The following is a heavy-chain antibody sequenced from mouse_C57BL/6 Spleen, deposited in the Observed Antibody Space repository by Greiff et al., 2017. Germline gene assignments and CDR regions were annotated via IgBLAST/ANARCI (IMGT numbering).Heavy chain of an antibody. CDR1: GFTFSDYG. V-gene: IGHV5-17*01. D-gene: IGHD6-1*01. J-gene: IGHJ4*01. Sequence: EVMLLESGAGLVKPGGSLKLSCAASGFTFSDYGMHWVRQAPEKGLEWVAYISSGSSTIYYADTVKGRFTISRDKAKNTLFLQMTSLTSEDTAMYYCARGQECYAMDYWGQGTSVTVSS. CDR3: ARGQECYAMDY. CDR2: ISSGSSTI.